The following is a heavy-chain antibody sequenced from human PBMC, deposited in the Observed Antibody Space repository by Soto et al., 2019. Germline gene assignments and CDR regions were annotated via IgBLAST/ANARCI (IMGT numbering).Heavy chain of an antibody. CDR3: ARDGGVYDYSPFDY. D-gene: IGHD4-4*01. Sequence: QVQLVQSGAEVKKPGSSVKVSCKASGGTFSSYAISWVRQAPGQGLGWMGGIIPIFGTANYAQKFQGRVTITADESTSTAYMELSGLRSEDTAVYYCARDGGVYDYSPFDYWGQGTLVTVSS. CDR2: IIPIFGTA. CDR1: GGTFSSYA. V-gene: IGHV1-69*12. J-gene: IGHJ4*02.